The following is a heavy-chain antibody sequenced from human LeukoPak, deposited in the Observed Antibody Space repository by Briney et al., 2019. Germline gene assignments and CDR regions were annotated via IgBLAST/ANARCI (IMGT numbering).Heavy chain of an antibody. V-gene: IGHV3-30*02. CDR3: AEDLMSYSYGCDY. J-gene: IGHJ4*02. CDR1: GFTFSSYG. D-gene: IGHD5-18*01. Sequence: GGSLRLSCAASGFTFSSYGIHWVRQAPGKGLEWVAFIRYDGTNEFYADSVKGRFTISRDNSRNTVFLQLNSLRAEDTAVYYCAEDLMSYSYGCDYWGQGTLVTVSS. CDR2: IRYDGTNE.